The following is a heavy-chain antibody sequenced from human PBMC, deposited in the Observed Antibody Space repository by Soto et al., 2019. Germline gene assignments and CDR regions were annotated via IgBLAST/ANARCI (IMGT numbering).Heavy chain of an antibody. CDR3: ARGAFAPRTVAQPCRSGMDV. J-gene: IGHJ6*02. D-gene: IGHD6-19*01. Sequence: GGSLRLSCRASGFTFKGYNMNWIRQAPGKGLEWLSSISSRGDYIHYADSVKGRFTFSRDNAEKSLFLELTSLRADDTALYYWARGAFAPRTVAQPCRSGMDVWGQGPRVTASS. CDR1: GFTFKGYN. V-gene: IGHV3-21*04. CDR2: ISSRGDYI.